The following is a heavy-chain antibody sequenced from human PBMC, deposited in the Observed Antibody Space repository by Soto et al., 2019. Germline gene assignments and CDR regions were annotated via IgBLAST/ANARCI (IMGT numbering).Heavy chain of an antibody. CDR3: AKAWEVNWFDP. CDR2: INSDGSST. CDR1: GVTFSTYW. Sequence: GGSLRLSCAASGVTFSTYWMHWVRQAPGKGLVWVSRINSDGSSTSYADSVKGRFTISRDNAKNTLYLQMNSLRADDTAVYYCAKAWEVNWFDPWGQGTLVTVSS. J-gene: IGHJ5*02. D-gene: IGHD1-26*01. V-gene: IGHV3-74*01.